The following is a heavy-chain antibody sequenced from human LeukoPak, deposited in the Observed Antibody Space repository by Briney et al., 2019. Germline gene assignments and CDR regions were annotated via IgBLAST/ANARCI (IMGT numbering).Heavy chain of an antibody. J-gene: IGHJ5*02. D-gene: IGHD3-22*01. CDR3: ARGPLHVALSSGYLKWLDP. Sequence: ASVKVSCKASGSSFRSSTFAWVRQAPGRGLEWMGGIIPIFGTANYALEFQGRATITTDESTSTVYMELSSLRSEDTAMYYCARGPLHVALSSGYLKWLDPWGRGSLVTVSS. CDR2: IIPIFGTA. CDR1: GSSFRSST. V-gene: IGHV1-69*05.